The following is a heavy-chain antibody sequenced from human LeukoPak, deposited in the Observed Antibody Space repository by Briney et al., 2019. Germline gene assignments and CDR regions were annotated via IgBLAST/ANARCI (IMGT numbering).Heavy chain of an antibody. CDR3: ARDLGDGHTPFDY. D-gene: IGHD1-26*01. CDR2: ISSSSSTI. Sequence: GGSLRLSCAASGFTFSTYSINWVRQAPGKGLEWVSYISSSSSTIYYADSVKGRFTISRDTATNSLYLQMNSLRVEDTAVYYCARDLGDGHTPFDYWGPGTLVTVSP. J-gene: IGHJ4*02. CDR1: GFTFSTYS. V-gene: IGHV3-48*04.